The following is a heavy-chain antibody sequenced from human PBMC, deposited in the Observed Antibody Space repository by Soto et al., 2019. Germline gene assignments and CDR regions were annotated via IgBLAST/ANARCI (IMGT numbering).Heavy chain of an antibody. V-gene: IGHV3-23*01. CDR2: FSGGSGTT. CDR3: VKWNGFGDH. D-gene: IGHD1-1*01. CDR1: GFTLGYYV. J-gene: IGHJ4*02. Sequence: VQLLESGGGLVQPGGSLRLSCVVSGFTLGYYVVTWVRQAPGKGLEWVSGFSGGSGTTHYRDSVRGRFTISRDDSKSTVYLQMNRLGVDDTAVYYCVKWNGFGDHWGPGTLVTVS.